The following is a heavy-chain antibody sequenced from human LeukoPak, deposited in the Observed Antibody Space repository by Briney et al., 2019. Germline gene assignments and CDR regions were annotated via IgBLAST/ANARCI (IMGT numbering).Heavy chain of an antibody. D-gene: IGHD5-12*01. Sequence: GASVKVSCKASGYTFTGYYMHWVRQAPGQGLEWMGWINPNSGGTNYAQKFQGRVTITRDTSISTAYMELSRLRSDDTAVYYCAREGLIVATTSFDYWGQGILVTVSS. CDR3: AREGLIVATTSFDY. J-gene: IGHJ4*02. CDR1: GYTFTGYY. V-gene: IGHV1-2*02. CDR2: INPNSGGT.